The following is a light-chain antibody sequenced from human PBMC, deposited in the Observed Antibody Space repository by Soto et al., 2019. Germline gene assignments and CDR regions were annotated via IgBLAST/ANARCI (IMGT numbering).Light chain of an antibody. CDR2: EVS. CDR1: SSDVGGYNY. CDR3: SSYTSSSTLV. Sequence: QSVLTQPASVSGSPGQSITISCTGTSSDVGGYNYVSWYQQHPGKAPKLMIYEVSNRPSGVSNRFSGSKSGNTASLTISGLQAEDEADDYCSSYTSSSTLVVGGGTQLTVL. J-gene: IGLJ2*01. V-gene: IGLV2-14*01.